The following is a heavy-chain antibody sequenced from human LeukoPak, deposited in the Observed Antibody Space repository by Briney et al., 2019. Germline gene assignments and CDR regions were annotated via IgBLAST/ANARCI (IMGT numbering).Heavy chain of an antibody. J-gene: IGHJ4*02. CDR1: GFTFSTYC. CDR3: AVVPDNVDY. Sequence: GGSLRLSCAASGFTFSTYCISWVRQAPGKGLEWVAAISKGGAKAFYVDSVKGRFTISRDNSEDTVYLRMNCLRAEGPAVYFCAVVPDNVDYWGQGTLVTVSS. CDR2: ISKGGAKA. D-gene: IGHD2-8*01. V-gene: IGHV3-23*01.